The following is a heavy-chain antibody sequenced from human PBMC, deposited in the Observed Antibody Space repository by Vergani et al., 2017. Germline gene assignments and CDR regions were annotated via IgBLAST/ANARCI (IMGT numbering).Heavy chain of an antibody. J-gene: IGHJ6*02. CDR3: ARDGDILTGYYNPYYYYGMDV. CDR1: GFSFPGYA. D-gene: IGHD3-9*01. Sequence: EVQLLESGGGLVQPGGSLRLSCEASGFSFPGYAMSWVRQAPGKGLEWVSSVSGSSATPYYADSVKGRFIISRDNAKNSLYLQMNSLRAEDTAVYYCARDGDILTGYYNPYYYYGMDVWGQGTTVTVSS. V-gene: IGHV3-23*01. CDR2: VSGSSATP.